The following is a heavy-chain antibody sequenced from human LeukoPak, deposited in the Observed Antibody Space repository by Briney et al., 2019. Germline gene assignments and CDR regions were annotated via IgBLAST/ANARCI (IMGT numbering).Heavy chain of an antibody. J-gene: IGHJ6*03. D-gene: IGHD3-10*01. Sequence: SQTLSLTCTVSGYSISNTYYRGWIRQPPGKGPEWIGTVYYSGSTYHKPSLNSRVTISVDTSKNQFSLKLSSVTAADTAVYYCARVGHYPDYYMDVWGKGTTVTVSS. CDR3: ARVGHYPDYYMDV. V-gene: IGHV4-38-2*02. CDR1: GYSISNTYY. CDR2: VYYSGST.